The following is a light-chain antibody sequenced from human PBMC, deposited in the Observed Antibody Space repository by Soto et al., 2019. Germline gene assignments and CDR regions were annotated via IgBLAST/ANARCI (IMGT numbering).Light chain of an antibody. CDR1: QSVSSSY. CDR3: QQYAASPLT. CDR2: GAS. Sequence: EIVLTQSPGTLSLSPRERATLSCRASQSVSSSYLAWYQHKPGQAPRLLIYGASSRAPGIPDRFSGSGSGTDFTLTISRLEPEDFAVYYCQQYAASPLTFGQGTQVEVK. J-gene: IGKJ1*01. V-gene: IGKV3-20*01.